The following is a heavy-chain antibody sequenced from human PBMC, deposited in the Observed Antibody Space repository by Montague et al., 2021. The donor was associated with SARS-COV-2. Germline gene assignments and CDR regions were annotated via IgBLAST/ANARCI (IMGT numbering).Heavy chain of an antibody. J-gene: IGHJ4*02. D-gene: IGHD3-9*01. CDR1: GFTFSSYS. V-gene: IGHV3-21*01. Sequence: SLRLSCAASGFTFSSYSMNWVRQAPGKGLEWVSSISSSSSYIYYADSVKGRFTISRDNAKNSLYLQMNSLRAEDTAVYYCARVEGWTDYYDILTGYSRNFDYWGQGTLVTVSS. CDR2: ISSSSSYI. CDR3: ARVEGWTDYYDILTGYSRNFDY.